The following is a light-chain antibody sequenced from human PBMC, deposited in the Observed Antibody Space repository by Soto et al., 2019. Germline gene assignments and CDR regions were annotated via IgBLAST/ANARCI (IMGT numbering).Light chain of an antibody. CDR3: QQYYDWPIT. J-gene: IGKJ5*01. CDR1: QSVSSTY. V-gene: IGKV3-20*01. CDR2: GAS. Sequence: EIVLTQSPGTLSLSPGERATLSCRASQSVSSTYLAWYQQKPGQAPGLLLYGASNRASGIPDRFAGSGSGTDFTLTISRLEPEDFAVYYCQQYYDWPITFGQGTRLEIK.